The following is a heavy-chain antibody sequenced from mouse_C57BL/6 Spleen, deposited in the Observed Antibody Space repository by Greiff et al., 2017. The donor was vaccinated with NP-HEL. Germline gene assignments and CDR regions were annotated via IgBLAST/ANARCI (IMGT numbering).Heavy chain of an antibody. Sequence: QVQLQQPGAELVKPGASVKLSCKASGYTFTSYWMQWVKQRPGQGLEWIGEIDPSVSYTNYNQKFKGKATLTVDTSSSTAYMQLSSLTSEDSAVYYCARRRIYDGYYEAYWGQGTLVTVSA. V-gene: IGHV1-50*01. CDR2: IDPSVSYT. CDR1: GYTFTSYW. J-gene: IGHJ3*01. CDR3: ARRRIYDGYYEAY. D-gene: IGHD2-3*01.